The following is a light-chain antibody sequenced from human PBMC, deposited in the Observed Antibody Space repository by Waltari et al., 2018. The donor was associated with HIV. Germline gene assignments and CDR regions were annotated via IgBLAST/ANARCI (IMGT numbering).Light chain of an antibody. CDR3: CSYAGRYTYV. J-gene: IGLJ1*01. V-gene: IGLV2-11*01. Sequence: QSALTQPRSVSGSPGQSVTIPCTGTSSAVGGYNYVSWYQHHPGKAPKFMIYDVTKRPSGVPDRFSGSKSGNTASMTISGLQAEDEADYYCCSYAGRYTYVFGTGTKVTVL. CDR2: DVT. CDR1: SSAVGGYNY.